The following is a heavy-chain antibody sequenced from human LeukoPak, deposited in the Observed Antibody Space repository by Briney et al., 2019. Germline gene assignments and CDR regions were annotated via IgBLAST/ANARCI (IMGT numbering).Heavy chain of an antibody. CDR3: ARAYSSGWSPPYYFDY. J-gene: IGHJ4*02. CDR2: IYHSGST. V-gene: IGHV4-30-2*01. Sequence: SQTLSLTCAVSGGSISSGGYSWSWIRQPPGKGLEWIGYIYHSGSTYYNPSLKSRVTISVDRPKNQFSLKLSSVTAADTAVYYCARAYSSGWSPPYYFDYWGQGTLVTVSS. D-gene: IGHD6-19*01. CDR1: GGSISSGGYS.